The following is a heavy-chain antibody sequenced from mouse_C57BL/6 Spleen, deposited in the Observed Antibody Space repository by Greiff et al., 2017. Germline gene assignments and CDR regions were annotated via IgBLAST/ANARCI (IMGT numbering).Heavy chain of an antibody. J-gene: IGHJ2*01. CDR3: ARQRAIYYGSSFDY. D-gene: IGHD1-1*01. V-gene: IGHV5-6*02. CDR1: GFTFSSYG. Sequence: DVKLVESGGDLVKPGGSLKLSCAASGFTFSSYGMSWVRQTPDKRLEWVATISSGGSYTYYPDSVKGRFTISRDNAKNTLYLQMSSLKSEDTAMYYCARQRAIYYGSSFDYWGQGTTLTVSS. CDR2: ISSGGSYT.